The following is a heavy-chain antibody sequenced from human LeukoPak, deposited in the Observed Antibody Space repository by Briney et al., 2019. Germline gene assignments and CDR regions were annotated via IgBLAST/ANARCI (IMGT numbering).Heavy chain of an antibody. Sequence: ASVKVSCKVSGYTLTELSMHWVRQAPGKGLEWMGGFDPEDGETIYAQKFQGRVTMTEDTSTDTAYMELSNLRSEDTAVYYCATGYCSSTSCPDYYYYYGMDVWGQGTTVTVSS. CDR1: GYTLTELS. CDR2: FDPEDGET. J-gene: IGHJ6*02. CDR3: ATGYCSSTSCPDYYYYYGMDV. D-gene: IGHD2-2*01. V-gene: IGHV1-24*01.